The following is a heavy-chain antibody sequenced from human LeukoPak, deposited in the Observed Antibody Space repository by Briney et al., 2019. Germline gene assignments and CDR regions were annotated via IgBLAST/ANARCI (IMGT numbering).Heavy chain of an antibody. CDR2: ISGSGGST. J-gene: IGHJ4*02. CDR1: GFTFSSYA. V-gene: IGHV3-23*01. CDR3: AKDLIGYCSSTSCYSPLDY. Sequence: GGSLRLSCAASGFTFSSYAMSWVRQAPGKGLEWVSAISGSGGSTYYADSVKGRFTISRDNSKNTPYLQMNSLRAEDTAVYYCAKDLIGYCSSTSCYSPLDYWGQGTLVTVSS. D-gene: IGHD2-2*02.